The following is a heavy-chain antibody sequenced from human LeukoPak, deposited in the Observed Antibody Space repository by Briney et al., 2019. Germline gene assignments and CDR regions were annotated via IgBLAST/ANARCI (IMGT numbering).Heavy chain of an antibody. CDR1: GYSFTGYY. CDR3: ARDDGLYCSGGSCYWPTIDY. CDR2: INPNSGGT. V-gene: IGHV1-2*02. Sequence: ASVKVSCKASGYSFTGYYMHWVRQAPRQGGEWMGWINPNSGGTNYAQKFQGRVTMTRDTSISTAYMELSRLRSDDTAVYYCARDDGLYCSGGSCYWPTIDYWGQGTLVTVSS. D-gene: IGHD2-15*01. J-gene: IGHJ4*02.